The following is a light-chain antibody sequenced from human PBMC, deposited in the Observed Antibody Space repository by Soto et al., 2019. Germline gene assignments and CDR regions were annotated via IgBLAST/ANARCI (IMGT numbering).Light chain of an antibody. CDR3: QSYDSSLSGVI. Sequence: QSVLTQPPSVSGAPGQRVTISCTGSSSNIGAGYGVHWYIQLPGTAPKLLVYGDSNRPSGVPDRFSGSKSDTSASLAITGLQAEDEADYYCQSYDSSLSGVIFGGGTKVNVL. CDR2: GDS. V-gene: IGLV1-40*01. J-gene: IGLJ2*01. CDR1: SSNIGAGYG.